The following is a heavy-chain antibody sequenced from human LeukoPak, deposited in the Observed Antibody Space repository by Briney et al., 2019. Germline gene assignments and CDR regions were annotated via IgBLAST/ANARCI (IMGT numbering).Heavy chain of an antibody. J-gene: IGHJ4*02. V-gene: IGHV1-18*01. D-gene: IGHD3-22*01. CDR1: GGTFSSYA. Sequence: ASVKVSCKASGGTFSSYAISWVRQAPGQGLEWMGWISTYNGNTNYAQKFQGRVTMTADTSTSIVNLELRSLRSDDTAVYYCARVLGSPYYYDSSDYLDYWGQGALVTVSS. CDR3: ARVLGSPYYYDSSDYLDY. CDR2: ISTYNGNT.